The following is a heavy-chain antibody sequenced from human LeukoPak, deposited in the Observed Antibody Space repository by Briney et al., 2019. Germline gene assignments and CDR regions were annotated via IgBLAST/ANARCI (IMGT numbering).Heavy chain of an antibody. CDR2: INPNDGDT. CDR3: ARANFLYCSSSTCLFDY. V-gene: IGHV1-2*02. J-gene: IGHJ4*02. Sequence: AASVKVSCKASGYTFTDYYMHWVRLAPGQGVEWMGWINPNDGDTNYAQKFQGRVTMTRDTSISTAHMEVSRLRSDDTAVYYCARANFLYCSSSTCLFDYWGQGTLVTVSS. D-gene: IGHD2-2*01. CDR1: GYTFTDYY.